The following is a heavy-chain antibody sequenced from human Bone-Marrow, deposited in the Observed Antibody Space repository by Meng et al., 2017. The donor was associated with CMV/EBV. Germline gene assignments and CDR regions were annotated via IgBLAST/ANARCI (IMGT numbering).Heavy chain of an antibody. CDR3: AKTDRFGEGENY. V-gene: IGHV6-1*01. CDR1: GDSVSSNSAA. J-gene: IGHJ4*02. CDR2: TYYRSKWYN. D-gene: IGHD3-10*01. Sequence: ETLSLTCAIPGDSVSSNSAAWNWIRQSPSRGLEWLGRTYYRSKWYNDYAVSVKSRITINPDTSKNQFSLQLNSVSPEDTAVYYCAKTDRFGEGENYWGQGTLVTVSS.